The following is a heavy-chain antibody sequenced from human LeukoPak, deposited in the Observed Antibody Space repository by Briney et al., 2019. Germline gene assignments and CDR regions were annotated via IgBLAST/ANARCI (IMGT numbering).Heavy chain of an antibody. D-gene: IGHD3-22*01. V-gene: IGHV4-39*07. CDR2: IDYSGSI. J-gene: IGHJ4*02. CDR3: ARDGHYYESSAYDY. Sequence: SETLSLTCTVSYDSISNINYYWGWIRQPPGKGLEWIGIIDYSGSIYYNPSLKSRVTISADMSKNQFSLKLKSVTAADTAVYYCARDGHYYESSAYDYWGQGTLVTVSS. CDR1: YDSISNINYY.